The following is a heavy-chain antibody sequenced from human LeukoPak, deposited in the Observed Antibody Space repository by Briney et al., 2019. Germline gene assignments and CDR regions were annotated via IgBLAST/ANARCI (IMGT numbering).Heavy chain of an antibody. D-gene: IGHD4-23*01. CDR1: GYSFTTYW. CDR2: IYPGDSDT. Sequence: GESLKISCKGPGYSFTTYWIGWVRQMPGKGLEWMGIIYPGDSDTRYSPSFQGQVTFSADKSISTAFLHWSSLKASDTAMYYCARQRYDYGGSFDYWGQGTLVTVSS. CDR3: ARQRYDYGGSFDY. J-gene: IGHJ4*02. V-gene: IGHV5-51*01.